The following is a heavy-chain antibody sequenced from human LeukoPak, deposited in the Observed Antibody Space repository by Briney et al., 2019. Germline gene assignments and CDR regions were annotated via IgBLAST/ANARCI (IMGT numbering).Heavy chain of an antibody. J-gene: IGHJ3*02. CDR3: ARDADGSGSGSFDI. Sequence: ASVKVSCKASGYTFTSYDINWVRQAAGQGLEWLGWMNPNSDNTGYAQKSQGRVTMTRDTSRSTAYMELSSLRSEDTAVYYCARDADGSGSGSFDIWGQGTMVTVSS. CDR1: GYTFTSYD. D-gene: IGHD3-10*01. V-gene: IGHV1-8*01. CDR2: MNPNSDNT.